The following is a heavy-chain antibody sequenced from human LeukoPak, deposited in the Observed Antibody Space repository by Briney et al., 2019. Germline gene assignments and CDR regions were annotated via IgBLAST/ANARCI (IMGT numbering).Heavy chain of an antibody. CDR3: ARIVGLRYFDY. Sequence: SQTLSLTCAVSGGFISSGGYSWSWIRQPPGKGLEWIGYIYHSGSTYYNPSLKSRVTISVDRSKNQFSLKLSSVTAADTAVYYCARIVGLRYFDYWGQGTLVTVSS. CDR1: GGFISSGGYS. D-gene: IGHD3-9*01. J-gene: IGHJ4*02. V-gene: IGHV4-30-2*01. CDR2: IYHSGST.